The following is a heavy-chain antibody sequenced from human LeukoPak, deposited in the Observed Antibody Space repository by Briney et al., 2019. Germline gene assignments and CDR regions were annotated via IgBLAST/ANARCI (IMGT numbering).Heavy chain of an antibody. V-gene: IGHV3-7*01. CDR2: INPDGSGK. J-gene: IGHJ4*02. CDR1: GFTFNNYW. CDR3: ASKQGDY. Sequence: GGSLRLSCAASGFTFNNYWMSWVRQAPGKGLEWVANINPDGSGKYYVDSVKGRFTISRDNAKKSLYLQMNSLRAEDTAVYYCASKQGDYWGQGTLVTVSS.